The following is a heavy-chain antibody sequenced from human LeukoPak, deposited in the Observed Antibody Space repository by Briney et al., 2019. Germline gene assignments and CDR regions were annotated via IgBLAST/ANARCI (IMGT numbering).Heavy chain of an antibody. J-gene: IGHJ6*02. CDR1: GFTVSSNY. V-gene: IGHV3-53*01. D-gene: IGHD4-17*01. CDR3: ARDLLRYYYYGMDV. CDR2: IYSGGST. Sequence: PGGSLRLSCAASGFTVSSNYMSWVRQAPGKGLEWVSVIYSGGSTYYADSVKGRFTISRDNSKNTLYLQMNSLRAEDTAVYYCARDLLRYYYYGMDVWGQGTTVTVSS.